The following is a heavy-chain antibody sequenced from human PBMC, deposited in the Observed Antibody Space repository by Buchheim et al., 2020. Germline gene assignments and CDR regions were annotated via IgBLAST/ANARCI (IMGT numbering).Heavy chain of an antibody. CDR1: GYTFSSYF. V-gene: IGHV1-46*01. J-gene: IGHJ4*02. D-gene: IGHD6-19*01. CDR3: ARRGSGWTYYLDY. CDR2: INPSGGTT. Sequence: QVQLVQSGAEVRKPGASVKISCKASGYTFSSYFVHWVRQAPGLGLEWLGLINPSGGTTTYAQKFRVTITRDMSTSTVYMELSSLTSEDTAVYYCARRGSGWTYYLDYWGQGTL.